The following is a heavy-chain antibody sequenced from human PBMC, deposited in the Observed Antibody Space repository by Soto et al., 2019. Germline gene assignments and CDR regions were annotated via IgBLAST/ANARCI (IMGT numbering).Heavy chain of an antibody. D-gene: IGHD6-6*01. CDR1: GYSFTSYW. CDR3: AIHPGEQLVPDYYYYGMDV. V-gene: IGHV5-10-1*01. Sequence: PGESLKISCQGSGYSFTSYWISWVRQMPGKGLEWMGRIDPSDSYTNYSPSFQGHVTISADKSISTAYLQWSSLKASDTAMYYCAIHPGEQLVPDYYYYGMDVWGQGTTVTVSS. J-gene: IGHJ6*02. CDR2: IDPSDSYT.